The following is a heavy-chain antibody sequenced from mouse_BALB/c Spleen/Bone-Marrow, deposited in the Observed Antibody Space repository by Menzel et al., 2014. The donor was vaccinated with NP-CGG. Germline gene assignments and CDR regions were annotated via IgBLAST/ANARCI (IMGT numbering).Heavy chain of an antibody. D-gene: IGHD1-1*02. CDR1: GYTFTYYT. Sequence: VKVVESGAELARPGASVKMSCKASGYTFTYYTMHWVKQRPGQGLEWIGYINPSSGYTNYNQKFKDKATLTADKSSSTAYMQLSSLTSDDSTVYYCARGGSYPYSAMDSWGQGTSVTVSS. CDR3: ARGGSYPYSAMDS. J-gene: IGHJ4*01. CDR2: INPSSGYT. V-gene: IGHV1-4*01.